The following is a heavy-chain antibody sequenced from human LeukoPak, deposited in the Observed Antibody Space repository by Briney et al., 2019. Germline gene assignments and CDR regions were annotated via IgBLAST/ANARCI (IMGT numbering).Heavy chain of an antibody. V-gene: IGHV1-18*01. D-gene: IGHD6-19*01. Sequence: GASVKVSCKASGYTFTSYGISWVRQAPGQGLEWMGWISAYNGNTNYAQKLQGRVTMTTDTSTSTAYMELRSLRSDDTAVYYCARVVVERSSGWARMAYYFDYWGQGTLVTVSS. CDR1: GYTFTSYG. J-gene: IGHJ4*02. CDR2: ISAYNGNT. CDR3: ARVVVERSSGWARMAYYFDY.